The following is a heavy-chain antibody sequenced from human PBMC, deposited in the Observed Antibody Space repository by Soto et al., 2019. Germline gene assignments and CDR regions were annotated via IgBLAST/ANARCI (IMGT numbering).Heavy chain of an antibody. D-gene: IGHD3-16*01. CDR1: GIIFGNYA. Sequence: EVQLLESGGASVQPGGSLRLSCAASGIIFGNYAMTWVRQAPGKGLEWVSAVTGSGGSTYYADSVKGPFSISRDNSTNTLHLQMNDLRAEDTAVYYRAKSNSVWGRKSPYYFDYWGQGTLFTVSS. V-gene: IGHV3-23*01. CDR2: VTGSGGST. CDR3: AKSNSVWGRKSPYYFDY. J-gene: IGHJ4*02.